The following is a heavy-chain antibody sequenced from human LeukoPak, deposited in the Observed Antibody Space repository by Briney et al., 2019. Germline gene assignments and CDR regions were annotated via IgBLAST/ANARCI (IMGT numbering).Heavy chain of an antibody. CDR3: ARQAGSGWYLYWFDP. CDR2: IYYSGST. J-gene: IGHJ5*02. D-gene: IGHD6-19*01. CDR1: GGSISSYY. V-gene: IGHV4-59*08. Sequence: SETLSLTCTVSGGSISSYYCSWIRQPPGKGLEWIGYIYYSGSTNYNPSLKSRVTISVDTSKNQFSLKLSSVTAADTAVYYCARQAGSGWYLYWFDPWGQGTLVTVSS.